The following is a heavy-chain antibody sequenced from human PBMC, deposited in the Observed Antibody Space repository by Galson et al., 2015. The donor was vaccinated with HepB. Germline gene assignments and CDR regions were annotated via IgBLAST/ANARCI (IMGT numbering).Heavy chain of an antibody. CDR2: IHGNGDYT. Sequence: SLRLSCAASGFTFKTYGMSWVRQAPGKGLEWVSGIHGNGDYTYYVESVKGRFTISRDNSKNTLFLQMNSLRVDDTAIYYCAKEGAEVGHPKFDSWGQGIQVTVSS. CDR3: AKEGAEVGHPKFDS. J-gene: IGHJ4*02. CDR1: GFTFKTYG. V-gene: IGHV3-23*01. D-gene: IGHD6-19*01.